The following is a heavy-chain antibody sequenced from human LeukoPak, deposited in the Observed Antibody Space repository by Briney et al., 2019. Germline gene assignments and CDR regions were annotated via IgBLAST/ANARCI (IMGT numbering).Heavy chain of an antibody. CDR3: AKDQTTVTTVPYFDY. Sequence: GGSLRLSCAASGFTFSSYAMSWVRQAPGKGLEWVSAISGSGGSTYYADSVKGRFTISGDNSKNTLYLQMNSLRAEDTAVYYCAKDQTTVTTVPYFDYWGQGTLVTVSS. CDR2: ISGSGGST. D-gene: IGHD4-17*01. V-gene: IGHV3-23*01. J-gene: IGHJ4*02. CDR1: GFTFSSYA.